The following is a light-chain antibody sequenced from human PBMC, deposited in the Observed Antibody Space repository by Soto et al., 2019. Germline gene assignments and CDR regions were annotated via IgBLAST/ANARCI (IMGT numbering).Light chain of an antibody. CDR3: QQYNSYPWT. V-gene: IGKV1-5*01. CDR2: DAS. Sequence: DIQMTQSPSTLSESVGDRVTITCRASQSISSWLAWYQQKPGKAPKLLIYDASSLESGVSSRFSGSGSGTEFTLTISSLQPDDFATYYCQQYNSYPWTFGQGTKVDIK. J-gene: IGKJ1*01. CDR1: QSISSW.